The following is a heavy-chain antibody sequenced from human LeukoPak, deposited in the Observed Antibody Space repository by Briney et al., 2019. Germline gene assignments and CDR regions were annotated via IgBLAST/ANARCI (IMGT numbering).Heavy chain of an antibody. D-gene: IGHD3-16*01. CDR1: GFTFSDYD. Sequence: GGFLRLSCSASGFTFSDYDMNWVRQAPGKGLEWVSSISGLSTHIYYGDSVKGRFSISRDNAKNSVYLQMNSLEVEDTAIYYCGRAFPPLRTSSAGDLWGQGILVTVSS. V-gene: IGHV3-69-1*02. CDR2: ISGLSTHI. CDR3: GRAFPPLRTSSAGDL. J-gene: IGHJ4*02.